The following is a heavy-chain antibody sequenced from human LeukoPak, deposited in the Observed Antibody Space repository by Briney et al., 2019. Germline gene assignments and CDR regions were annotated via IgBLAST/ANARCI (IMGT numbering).Heavy chain of an antibody. J-gene: IGHJ4*02. CDR3: ARDLMYNVNCAGC. V-gene: IGHV3-74*01. CDR1: GFIFSSYW. Sequence: GGSLRLSCAASGFIFSSYWMHWVRHAPGKGLAWVSRINTDGSSTSYADSVKGRFTISRDNSKNTLYPQMNSLRAEDTAVYYCARDLMYNVNCAGCWGQGTLVNVS. D-gene: IGHD1-14*01. CDR2: INTDGSST.